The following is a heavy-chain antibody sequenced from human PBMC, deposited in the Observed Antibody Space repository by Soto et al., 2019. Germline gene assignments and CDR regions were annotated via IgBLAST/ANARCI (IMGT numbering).Heavy chain of an antibody. V-gene: IGHV1-46*01. D-gene: IGHD3-16*01. Sequence: GASVKVSCKASGYTFTNYFMHWVRQAPGQGLEWMGVIHYSGATPTYAQKLQGRVTMTTDTSTSTAYMDLRSLTSDDTAVYYCARDRVAGIWGDAFDIWGQGTMVTVSS. CDR1: GYTFTNYF. CDR3: ARDRVAGIWGDAFDI. J-gene: IGHJ3*02. CDR2: IHYSGATP.